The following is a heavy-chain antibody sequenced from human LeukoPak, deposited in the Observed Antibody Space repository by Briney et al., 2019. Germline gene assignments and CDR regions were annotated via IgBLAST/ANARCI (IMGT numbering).Heavy chain of an antibody. J-gene: IGHJ4*02. D-gene: IGHD2-15*01. CDR1: GYTFTDYF. CDR2: INPNSGGT. V-gene: IGHV1-2*02. Sequence: ASVKVSCKASGYTFTDYFIHWLRQAPGQGLEWMGWINPNSGGTNSAQKFQGRVTMTRDTSISTAYMELSRLTSDDTAVYYCARGNIVVVIVAPEYYFDYWGQGTLVTVSS. CDR3: ARGNIVVVIVAPEYYFDY.